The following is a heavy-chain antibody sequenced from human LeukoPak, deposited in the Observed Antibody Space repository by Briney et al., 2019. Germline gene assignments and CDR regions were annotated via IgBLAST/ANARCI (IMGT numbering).Heavy chain of an antibody. Sequence: SETLSLTCTVSGGSISNYYWGWIRQPPGKGLEWIGNIYTTGSTYYSPSLKSRVIISLDTSENQFSLTLRSLTAADTAVYYCAKGNPYYDSWGQGTLVTVSS. CDR2: IYTTGST. J-gene: IGHJ5*02. CDR1: GGSISNYY. V-gene: IGHV4-39*07. CDR3: AKGNPYYDS. D-gene: IGHD5-12*01.